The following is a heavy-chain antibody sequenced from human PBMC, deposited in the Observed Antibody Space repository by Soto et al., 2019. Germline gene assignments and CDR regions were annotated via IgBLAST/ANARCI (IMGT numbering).Heavy chain of an antibody. J-gene: IGHJ6*02. V-gene: IGHV1-69*12. CDR3: ARGEYSSSSVYYYGMDV. CDR1: GGTFSSYA. CDR2: IIPIFGTA. Sequence: QVQLVQSGAEVKKPGSSVKVSCKASGGTFSSYAISWVRQAPGQGLEWMGGIIPIFGTANYAQKFQGRVTLTADESTSTAYMELSRLRSKDTAVYYCARGEYSSSSVYYYGMDVWGQGTTVTVSS. D-gene: IGHD6-6*01.